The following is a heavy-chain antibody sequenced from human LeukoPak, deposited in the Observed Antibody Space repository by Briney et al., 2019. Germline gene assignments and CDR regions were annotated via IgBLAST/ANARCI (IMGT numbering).Heavy chain of an antibody. J-gene: IGHJ5*02. V-gene: IGHV4-39*07. Sequence: SETLSLTCAVSGGSISSSSYYWGWIRQPPGKGLEWIGSIYYSGSTYYNPSLKSRVTISVDTSKNQFSLKLSSVTAADTAVYYCARYYDFWSGYYTPGNWFDPWGQGTLVTVSS. CDR3: ARYYDFWSGYYTPGNWFDP. CDR1: GGSISSSSYY. CDR2: IYYSGST. D-gene: IGHD3-3*01.